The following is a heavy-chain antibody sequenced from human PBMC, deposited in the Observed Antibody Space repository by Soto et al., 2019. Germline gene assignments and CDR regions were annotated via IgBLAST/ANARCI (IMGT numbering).Heavy chain of an antibody. V-gene: IGHV3-66*01. Sequence: GGSLRLSCAASGFTVSSKYMNWVRQTPGKGLEWVSIIYSNSSTYYADSVKGRFTISRDNSKNTLYLQMNTLRAGDTAVYYCARGLGYCSSTSCYSIFDSWGQGTLVTVSS. CDR1: GFTVSSKY. CDR2: IYSNSST. D-gene: IGHD2-2*01. J-gene: IGHJ5*01. CDR3: ARGLGYCSSTSCYSIFDS.